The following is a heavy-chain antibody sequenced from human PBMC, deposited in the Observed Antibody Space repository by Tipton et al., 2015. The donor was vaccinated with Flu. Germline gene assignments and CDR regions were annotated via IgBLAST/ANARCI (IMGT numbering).Heavy chain of an antibody. Sequence: QVQLVQSGAELKKPGASVKVSCQGSGYSFTAHYMHWVRQAPGQGLEWRGWINTNDNGTRYPQKFQGRVSMTRDTSISTVYMELSRLSSDDTAMYYCARDGAGYNGAFDMWGQGTMVTVSS. CDR2: INTNDNGT. V-gene: IGHV1-2*02. J-gene: IGHJ3*02. CDR3: ARDGAGYNGAFDM. D-gene: IGHD5-24*01. CDR1: GYSFTAHY.